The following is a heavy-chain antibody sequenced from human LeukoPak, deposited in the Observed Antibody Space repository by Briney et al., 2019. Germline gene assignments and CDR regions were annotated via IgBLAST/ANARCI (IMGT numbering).Heavy chain of an antibody. D-gene: IGHD1-26*01. CDR2: MYYSGST. V-gene: IGHV4-39*07. CDR1: GGSISSSGYY. Sequence: SETLSLTCTVSGGSISSSGYYWGWIRQPPGKGLEWIGSMYYSGSTYYNPSLKSRVTISVDTSKNQFSLKLSSVTAADTAVYYCARLSSGSYPRRGYYYYYMDVWGKGTTVTISS. J-gene: IGHJ6*03. CDR3: ARLSSGSYPRRGYYYYYMDV.